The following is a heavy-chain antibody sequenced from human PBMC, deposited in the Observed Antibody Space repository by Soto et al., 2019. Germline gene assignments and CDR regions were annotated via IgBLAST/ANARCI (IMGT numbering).Heavy chain of an antibody. D-gene: IGHD2-8*02. CDR1: GYTFGTYD. CDR2: MNSNIGSS. Sequence: ASVKVSCKASGYTFGTYDISWVRQATGQGLEWMGWMNSNIGSSGYAQKFEGRVTMTRDTSISTAYLELSSLRSEDTATYYCAIHYLFVLVDYWRQRTLVTVSP. J-gene: IGHJ4*02. V-gene: IGHV1-8*01. CDR3: AIHYLFVLVDY.